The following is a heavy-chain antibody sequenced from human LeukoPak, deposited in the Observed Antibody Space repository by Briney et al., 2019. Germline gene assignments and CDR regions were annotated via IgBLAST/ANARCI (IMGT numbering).Heavy chain of an antibody. D-gene: IGHD5-18*01. CDR2: IIPIFGTA. J-gene: IGHJ4*02. CDR3: ARAPNGYSYGDFDY. Sequence: SVKVSCKASGGTFSSYAISWVRQAPGQGLEWMGGIIPIFGTANYAQKFQGRVTITADKSTSTAYMELSSLRSEDTAVYYCARAPNGYSYGDFDYWGQGTLVTVSS. V-gene: IGHV1-69*06. CDR1: GGTFSSYA.